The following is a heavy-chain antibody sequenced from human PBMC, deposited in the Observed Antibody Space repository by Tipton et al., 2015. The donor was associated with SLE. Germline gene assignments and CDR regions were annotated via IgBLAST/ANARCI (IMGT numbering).Heavy chain of an antibody. Sequence: SLRLSCVVSGFTFSSFGMTWVRQAPGKGLEWVSTIYHGDGTSYVDSVKGRFTISRDNAKNALYLQMNSLKPEDTAVYYCAKGLYLVAYWGQGTLVTVSS. D-gene: IGHD2-8*02. V-gene: IGHV3-23*03. CDR1: GFTFSSFG. J-gene: IGHJ4*02. CDR3: AKGLYLVAY. CDR2: IYHGDGT.